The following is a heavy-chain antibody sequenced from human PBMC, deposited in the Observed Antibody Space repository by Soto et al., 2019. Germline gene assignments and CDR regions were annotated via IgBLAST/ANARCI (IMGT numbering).Heavy chain of an antibody. CDR1: GFTFSSYA. CDR3: ARDRYIVLMVYAITYYYYGMDV. V-gene: IGHV3-30-3*01. J-gene: IGHJ6*02. D-gene: IGHD2-8*01. Sequence: PGGSLRLSCAASGFTFSSYAMHWVRQAPGKGLAWVAVISYDGSNKYYADSVKVRFTISRDNSKNTLYLQRNGLRAEDTAVYYCARDRYIVLMVYAITYYYYGMDVGGQGTTVTVSS. CDR2: ISYDGSNK.